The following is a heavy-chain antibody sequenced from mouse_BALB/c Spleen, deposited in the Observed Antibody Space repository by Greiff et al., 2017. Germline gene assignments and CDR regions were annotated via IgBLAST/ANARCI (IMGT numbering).Heavy chain of an antibody. CDR2: INPGSGGT. Sequence: VQLQESGAELVRPGTSVKVSCKASGYPFTNYLIEWVKQRPGQGLEWIGVINPGSGGTNYNEKFKGKATLTADKSSSTAYMQLSSLTSDDSAVYFCARSYRYAMDYWGQGTSVTVSS. CDR3: ARSYRYAMDY. CDR1: GYPFTNYL. D-gene: IGHD5-1*01. J-gene: IGHJ4*01. V-gene: IGHV1-54*01.